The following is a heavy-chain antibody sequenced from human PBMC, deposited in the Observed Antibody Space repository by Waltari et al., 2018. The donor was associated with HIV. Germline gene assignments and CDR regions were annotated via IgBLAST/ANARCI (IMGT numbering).Heavy chain of an antibody. CDR2: IKQDESEK. V-gene: IGHV3-7*01. D-gene: IGHD3-22*01. CDR3: AREALDDRSGYYFDS. Sequence: VPLVVSGGGLVQHGGCLSPSCASSQFPFDNYWMTWGRQAPGKGLEWGANIKQDESEKYYVDSLMRRFTLGRDNAKMSVCLKMRSIRADVTVVYYSAREALDDRSGYYFDSWRQPPLATVS. CDR1: QFPFDNYW. J-gene: IGHJ4*02.